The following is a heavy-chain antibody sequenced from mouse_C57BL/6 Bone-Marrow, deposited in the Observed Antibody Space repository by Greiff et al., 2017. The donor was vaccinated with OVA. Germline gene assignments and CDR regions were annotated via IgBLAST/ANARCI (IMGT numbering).Heavy chain of an antibody. D-gene: IGHD1-1*01. CDR1: GYTFTSYW. CDR2: IDPSDSET. V-gene: IGHV1-52*01. CDR3: ARYHYGKYYAMDY. Sequence: QVQLKQPGAELVRPGSSVKLSCKASGYTFTSYWMHWVKQRPIQGLEWIGNIDPSDSETHYNQKFKDKATLTVDKSSSTAYMQLSSLTSEDSAVYYCARYHYGKYYAMDYWGQGTSVTVSS. J-gene: IGHJ4*01.